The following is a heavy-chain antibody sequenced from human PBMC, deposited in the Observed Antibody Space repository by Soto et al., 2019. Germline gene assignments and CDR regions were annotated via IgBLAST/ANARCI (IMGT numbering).Heavy chain of an antibody. CDR1: GYTFTSYA. CDR3: ARGGAYSGSYYPFDY. D-gene: IGHD1-26*01. Sequence: ASVKVSCKASGYTFTSYAMHWVRQAPGQRLEWMGWINAGNGNTKYSQKFQGRVTITRDTSASTAYMELSSLRSEDTAVYYCARGGAYSGSYYPFDYWGQETLVTVSS. J-gene: IGHJ4*02. CDR2: INAGNGNT. V-gene: IGHV1-3*01.